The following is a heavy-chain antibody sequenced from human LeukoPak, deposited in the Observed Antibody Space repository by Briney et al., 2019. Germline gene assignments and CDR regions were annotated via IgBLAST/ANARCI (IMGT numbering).Heavy chain of an antibody. CDR3: AELGITMIGGV. D-gene: IGHD3-10*02. Sequence: GRSLRLSCTASGFTFGDYAMSWFRQAPGKVLEWVSYISSSGSTIYYADSVKGRFTISRDNAKNSLYLQMNSLRAEDTAVYYCAELGITMIGGVWGKGTTVTISS. J-gene: IGHJ6*04. CDR1: GFTFGDYA. V-gene: IGHV3-48*03. CDR2: ISSSGSTI.